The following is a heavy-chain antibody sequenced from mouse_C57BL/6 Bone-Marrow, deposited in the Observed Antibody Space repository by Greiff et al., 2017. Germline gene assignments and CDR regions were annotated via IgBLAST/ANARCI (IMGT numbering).Heavy chain of an antibody. Sequence: QVQLQQPGAELARPGSSVKLSCKASGYTFTSYWLDWVKQRPGQGLEWIGTLYPSDSETHYNQQFKDKATVTVDKSSSTAYMQLSSLTSEDSAVCCCAFYYGSDVWGRGTTVTVSA. CDR2: LYPSDSET. V-gene: IGHV1-61*01. CDR1: GYTFTSYW. D-gene: IGHD2-2*01. CDR3: AFYYGSDV. J-gene: IGHJ1*03.